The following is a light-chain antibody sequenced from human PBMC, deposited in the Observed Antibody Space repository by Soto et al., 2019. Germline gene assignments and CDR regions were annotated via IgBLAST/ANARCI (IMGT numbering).Light chain of an antibody. CDR1: SRDVGSSNY. V-gene: IGLV2-14*01. Sequence: QSALTQPASVSGSPGQSSTISCTGTSRDVGSSNYVSWYQQRPGKAPILMIYDVSDRPSGISIRFSGCKSGHTASLTISGVQAEVVADYFCSSYTSSSTVVFRGGTKLTVL. CDR3: SSYTSSSTVV. J-gene: IGLJ3*02. CDR2: DVS.